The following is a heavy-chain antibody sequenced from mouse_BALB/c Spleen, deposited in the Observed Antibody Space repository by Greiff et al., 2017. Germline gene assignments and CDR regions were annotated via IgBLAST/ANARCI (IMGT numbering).Heavy chain of an antibody. CDR1: GFTFSSYT. V-gene: IGHV5-17*02. CDR2: ISSGSSTI. Sequence: EVKLVESGGGLVQPGGSLKLSCAASGFTFSSYTMSWVRQTPEKRLEWVAYISSGSSTIYYADTVKGRFTISRDNPKNTLFLQMTSLRSEDTAMYYCARYRYDVDYFDYWGQGTTLTVSS. D-gene: IGHD2-14*01. CDR3: ARYRYDVDYFDY. J-gene: IGHJ2*01.